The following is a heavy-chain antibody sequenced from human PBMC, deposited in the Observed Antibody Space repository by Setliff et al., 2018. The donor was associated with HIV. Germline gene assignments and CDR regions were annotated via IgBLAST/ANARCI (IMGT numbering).Heavy chain of an antibody. CDR3: ARGGAFWSGYYGFDY. Sequence: PSETLSLTCAVSGGSISSNKWWSWVRQPPGKGLEWTGEIYHSGSTKYNPSLKSRVTISVDKSKNQFSLNLTSVTAADTAVYYCARGGAFWSGYYGFDYWGQGTLITVSS. V-gene: IGHV4-4*02. CDR2: IYHSGST. D-gene: IGHD3-3*01. J-gene: IGHJ4*02. CDR1: GGSISSNKW.